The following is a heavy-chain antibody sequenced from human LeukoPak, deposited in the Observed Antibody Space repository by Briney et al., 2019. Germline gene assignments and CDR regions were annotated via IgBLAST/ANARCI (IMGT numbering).Heavy chain of an antibody. CDR2: INSDGSIT. J-gene: IGHJ4*02. D-gene: IGHD5-12*01. CDR1: GFTFSSYT. V-gene: IGHV3-74*01. Sequence: PGGSLRLSCVASGFTFSSYTMNWVRQAPGKGLEWVSRINSDGSITFDADSVKGRFTISRDNAKNTLYLQMNSLRAEDTAVYYCARAGYSGYDVLDYWGQGTLVTVSS. CDR3: ARAGYSGYDVLDY.